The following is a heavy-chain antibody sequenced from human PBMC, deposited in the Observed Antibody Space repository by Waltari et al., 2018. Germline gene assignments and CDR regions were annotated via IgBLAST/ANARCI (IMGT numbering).Heavy chain of an antibody. CDR1: GFTFSSYA. D-gene: IGHD6-13*01. V-gene: IGHV3-23*01. CDR2: ISGSGGST. CDR3: AKGPLSLQQQLATENLDY. Sequence: EVQLLESGGGLVQPGGSLRLSCAASGFTFSSYALSWVRQAPGTGLEWVSAISGSGGSTYYADSVKGRFTISRDNSKNTLYLQMNSLRAEDTAVYYCAKGPLSLQQQLATENLDYWGQGTLVTVSS. J-gene: IGHJ4*02.